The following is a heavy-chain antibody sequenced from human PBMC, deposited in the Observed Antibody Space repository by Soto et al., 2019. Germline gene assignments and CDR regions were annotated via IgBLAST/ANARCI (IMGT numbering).Heavy chain of an antibody. Sequence: GESLKISCQASGYCFTAYWITWVRQMPGKGLEWMATIDPSDSYVDYSPSFRGHVTFSVDRSITTVYLQWNSLKASDTAMYFCTRRASSSFYHFDFWGQGALVTVSS. J-gene: IGHJ4*02. V-gene: IGHV5-10-1*01. D-gene: IGHD2-2*01. CDR3: TRRASSSFYHFDF. CDR2: IDPSDSYV. CDR1: GYCFTAYW.